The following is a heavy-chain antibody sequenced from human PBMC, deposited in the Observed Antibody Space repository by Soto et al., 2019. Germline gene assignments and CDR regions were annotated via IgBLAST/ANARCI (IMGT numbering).Heavy chain of an antibody. V-gene: IGHV4-4*07. CDR1: GGSINTFY. D-gene: IGHD5-12*01. CDR2: IFSSGST. Sequence: SETLSLTCTVSGGSINTFYWSWVRQPAGKGLEWIGRIFSSGSTSFNPSLESRVAMSVDTSKSHFSLNLSSVTAADMAVYYCAREGSYSAYNFAHGIQLWSFDFWGQGALVTVSS. CDR3: AREGSYSAYNFAHGIQLWSFDF. J-gene: IGHJ4*02.